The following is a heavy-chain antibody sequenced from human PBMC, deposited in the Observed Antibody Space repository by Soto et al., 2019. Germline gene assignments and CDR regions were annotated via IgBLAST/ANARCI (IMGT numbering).Heavy chain of an antibody. J-gene: IGHJ4*02. Sequence: EVQLLESGGGLVQPGGSLRLTCAASGFTFSSYAMSWVRQAPGKGLEWVSAISGSGGSTYYADSVKGRFTISRDNSKNTLYLQMNSLRAEDTAVYYCAKDGTAMVYYFDYWGQGTLVTVSS. D-gene: IGHD5-18*01. V-gene: IGHV3-23*01. CDR2: ISGSGGST. CDR1: GFTFSSYA. CDR3: AKDGTAMVYYFDY.